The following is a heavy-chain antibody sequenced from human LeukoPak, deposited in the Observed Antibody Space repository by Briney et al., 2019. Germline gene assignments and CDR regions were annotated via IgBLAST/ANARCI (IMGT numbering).Heavy chain of an antibody. CDR3: ARHPYLLLWLSWLDP. Sequence: PSETLSLTCTVSSGSISSTSYYWGWIRQPPGKGLEWIGSIYYRGSTYYNPSLKSRVTISVDTSKNQFSLKLSSVTAADTAVYYCARHPYLLLWLSWLDPWGQGTLVTVFS. CDR2: IYYRGST. V-gene: IGHV4-39*01. CDR1: SGSISSTSYY. J-gene: IGHJ5*02. D-gene: IGHD2-2*01.